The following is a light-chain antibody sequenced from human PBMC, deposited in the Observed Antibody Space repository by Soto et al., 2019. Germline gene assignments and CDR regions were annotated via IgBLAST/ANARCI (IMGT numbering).Light chain of an antibody. CDR1: QSVSSRY. J-gene: IGKJ1*01. V-gene: IGKV3-20*01. CDR2: AA. Sequence: VLTQSPGTLSLSPGERTTRSCRASQSVSSRYFAWYQQKPGQAPRLLFYAAFRATGTPERFSGSGSGTVVTITMDRQEPEEGAVYYGQRYVKSPWTGGQGTKVVIK. CDR3: QRYVKSPWT.